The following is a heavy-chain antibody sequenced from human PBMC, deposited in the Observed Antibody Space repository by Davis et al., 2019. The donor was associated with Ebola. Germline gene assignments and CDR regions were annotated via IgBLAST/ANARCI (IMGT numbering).Heavy chain of an antibody. CDR3: ARTVVVVAATQYYYYYGMDV. V-gene: IGHV1-69*06. CDR2: IIPIFGTA. Sequence: SVKVSCKASGGTFSSYAISWVRQAPGQGLEWMGGIIPIFGTANYAQKFQGRVTITADKSTSTAYMELSSLRSEDTAVYYCARTVVVVAATQYYYYYGMDVWGHGTTVTVSS. CDR1: GGTFSSYA. J-gene: IGHJ6*02. D-gene: IGHD2-15*01.